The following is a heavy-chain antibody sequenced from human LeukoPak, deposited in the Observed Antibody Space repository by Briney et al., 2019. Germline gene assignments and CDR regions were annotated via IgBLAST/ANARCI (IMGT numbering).Heavy chain of an antibody. J-gene: IGHJ6*03. CDR2: INHSGSN. CDR3: ARDDVMQLERPYYYYYYMDV. V-gene: IGHV4-34*01. D-gene: IGHD1-1*01. CDR1: GGSFSCYY. Sequence: SETLSLTCAVYGGSFSCYYWSWIRQPPGKGLEWIGEINHSGSNNYNPSLKSRVTISVDTSKNQFSLKLSSVTAADTAVYYCARDDVMQLERPYYYYYYMDVWGKGTTVTISS.